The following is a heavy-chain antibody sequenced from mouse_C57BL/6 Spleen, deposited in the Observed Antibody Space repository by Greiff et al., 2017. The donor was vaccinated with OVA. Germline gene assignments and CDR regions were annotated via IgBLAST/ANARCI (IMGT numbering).Heavy chain of an antibody. V-gene: IGHV3-6*01. CDR1: GYSITSGYY. CDR2: ISYDGSN. J-gene: IGHJ4*01. D-gene: IGHD2-3*01. CDR3: ARVEAYDGYSYYAMDY. Sequence: EVKLMESGPGLVKPSQSLSLTCSVTGYSITSGYYWNWIRQFPGNKLEWMGYISYDGSNKYNPSLKNRISITRDTSKNQFFLKLNSVTTEDTATYYCARVEAYDGYSYYAMDYWGQGTSVTVSS.